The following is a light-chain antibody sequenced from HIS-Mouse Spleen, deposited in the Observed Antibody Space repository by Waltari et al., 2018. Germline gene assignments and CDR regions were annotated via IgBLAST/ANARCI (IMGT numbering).Light chain of an antibody. Sequence: QSALTQPPSASGSPGPSVTIPCTGTSSDVGGYNHVPWYQQHPGKAPKLMIYEVSTRPSGVPDRFSGSKSGNTASLTVSGLQAEDEADYYCSSYAGSNNLVFGGGTKLTVL. CDR1: SSDVGGYNH. CDR2: EVS. J-gene: IGLJ2*01. CDR3: SSYAGSNNLV. V-gene: IGLV2-8*01.